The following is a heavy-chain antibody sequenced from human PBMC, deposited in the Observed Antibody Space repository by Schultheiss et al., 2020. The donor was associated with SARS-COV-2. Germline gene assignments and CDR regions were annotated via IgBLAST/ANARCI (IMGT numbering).Heavy chain of an antibody. D-gene: IGHD3-10*01. Sequence: GGSLRLSCAASGFTFSSYAMHWVRQPPGKGLEYVSAITSHGDTTYYADSVKGRFTISRDNSKNTLYLQMNSLRAEDTAVYYCAKGRGVDYWGQGTLVTVSS. CDR3: AKGRGVDY. V-gene: IGHV3-64*04. CDR2: ITSHGDTT. CDR1: GFTFSSYA. J-gene: IGHJ4*02.